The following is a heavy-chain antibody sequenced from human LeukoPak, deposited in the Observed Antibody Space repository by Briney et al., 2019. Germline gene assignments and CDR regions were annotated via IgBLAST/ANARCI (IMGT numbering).Heavy chain of an antibody. D-gene: IGHD6-13*01. CDR1: GFTFSSYA. Sequence: PGGSLRLSCAASGFTFSSYAMNWVRQAPGKGLEWVSTISDRSDKTYYADSVRGRFTISRDNSKNTLYLQMNSLRAEDTAVYYCAKVVPRAGGIAAAGTLPLNYFDYWGQGTLVTVSS. CDR2: ISDRSDKT. CDR3: AKVVPRAGGIAAAGTLPLNYFDY. J-gene: IGHJ4*02. V-gene: IGHV3-23*01.